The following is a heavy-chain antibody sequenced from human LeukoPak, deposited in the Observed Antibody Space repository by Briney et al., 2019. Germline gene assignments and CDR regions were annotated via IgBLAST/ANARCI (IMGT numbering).Heavy chain of an antibody. CDR2: IYYSGST. J-gene: IGHJ3*02. CDR1: GGSISSYY. V-gene: IGHV4-59*12. Sequence: SSETLSLTCTVSGGSISSYYWSWIRQPPGKGLEWIGYIYYSGSTNYNPSLKSRVTISVDTSKNQFSLKLSSVTAADTAVYYCARDTALFRAYDIWGQGTLVTVSS. CDR3: ARDTALFRAYDI.